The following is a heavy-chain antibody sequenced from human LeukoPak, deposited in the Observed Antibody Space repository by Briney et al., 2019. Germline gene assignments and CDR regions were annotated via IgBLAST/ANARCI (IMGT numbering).Heavy chain of an antibody. CDR3: ARVGVIRDIVVVPAAIETFDYYYYMDV. V-gene: IGHV1-18*01. Sequence: ASVKVSCKASGYTFTSYGISWVRQAPGQGLEWMGWISAYNGNTNYAQKLQGRVTMTTDTSTSTAYMAVRSLSSDDTAVYYCARVGVIRDIVVVPAAIETFDYYYYMDVWGKGTTVTVSS. D-gene: IGHD2-2*01. CDR2: ISAYNGNT. J-gene: IGHJ6*03. CDR1: GYTFTSYG.